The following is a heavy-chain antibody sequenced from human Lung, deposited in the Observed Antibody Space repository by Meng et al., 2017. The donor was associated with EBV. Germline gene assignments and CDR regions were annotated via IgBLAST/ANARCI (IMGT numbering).Heavy chain of an antibody. CDR2: IYYSGSN. D-gene: IGHD5-18*01. Sequence: QLPLGGSCPRLVKPSQTLSLTCIVSGGSISSGGHYWSWIRQHPGKSLEWIGYIYYSGSNYYNPSLTSLVSISVDTSNNQFSLKLSSVTAADTAVYYCARAVDTGYFDYWGQGTLVTVSS. V-gene: IGHV4-31*01. J-gene: IGHJ4*02. CDR1: GGSISSGGHY. CDR3: ARAVDTGYFDY.